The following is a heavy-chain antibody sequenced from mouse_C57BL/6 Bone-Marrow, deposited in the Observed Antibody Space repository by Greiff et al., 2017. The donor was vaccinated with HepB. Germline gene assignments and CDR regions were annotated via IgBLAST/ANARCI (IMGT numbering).Heavy chain of an antibody. D-gene: IGHD1-1*01. CDR2: ISSGSSTI. CDR3: ARGGVYYGSRWFAY. CDR1: GFTFSDYG. Sequence: DVKLVESGGGLVKPGGSLKLSCAASGFTFSDYGMHWVRQAPEKGLEWVAYISSGSSTIYYADTVKGRFTISRDNAKNTLFLQMTSLRSEDTAMYYCARGGVYYGSRWFAYWGQGTLVTVSA. J-gene: IGHJ3*01. V-gene: IGHV5-17*01.